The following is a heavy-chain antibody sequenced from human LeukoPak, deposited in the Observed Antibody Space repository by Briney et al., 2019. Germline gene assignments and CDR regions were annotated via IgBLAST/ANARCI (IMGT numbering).Heavy chain of an antibody. V-gene: IGHV3-21*01. CDR2: ISSSSSYI. CDR1: GFTFSSYS. Sequence: GGSLRLSCAASGFTFSSYSMNWVRQAPGKGLEWVSSISSSSSYIYYADSVKGRFTISRDNAKNSLYLQMNSLRAEDTAVYYCAREDGSGSFYPTYFDYWGQGTLVTVSS. J-gene: IGHJ4*02. D-gene: IGHD3-10*01. CDR3: AREDGSGSFYPTYFDY.